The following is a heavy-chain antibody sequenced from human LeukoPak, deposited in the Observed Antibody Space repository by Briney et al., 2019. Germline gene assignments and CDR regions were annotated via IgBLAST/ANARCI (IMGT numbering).Heavy chain of an antibody. CDR1: GGSFSGYY. CDR3: ARGKIVGSTNFGY. CDR2: INHSGST. Sequence: SETLSLTCAVYGGSFSGYYWSWIRQPPGKGLEWIGEINHSGSTNYNPSLKSRVTISIDTSKNQFSLTLSSVTAADTAVYYCARGKIVGSTNFGYWGQGTLVTVSS. J-gene: IGHJ4*02. V-gene: IGHV4-34*01. D-gene: IGHD1-26*01.